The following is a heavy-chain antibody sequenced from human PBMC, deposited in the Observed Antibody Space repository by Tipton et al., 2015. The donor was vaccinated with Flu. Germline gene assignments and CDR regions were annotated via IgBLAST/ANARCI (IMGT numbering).Heavy chain of an antibody. J-gene: IGHJ2*01. V-gene: IGHV4-38-2*01. Sequence: LRLSCAVSGYSISSGYYWGWIRQPPGKGLEWIGSIYHSGSTYYNPSLKSRVTTSVDTSKNQFSLRLSSVTAADTAVYYCARLDSGGPIWYFDLWGRGTLVTVSS. CDR3: ARLDSGGPIWYFDL. D-gene: IGHD2-15*01. CDR2: IYHSGST. CDR1: GYSISSGYY.